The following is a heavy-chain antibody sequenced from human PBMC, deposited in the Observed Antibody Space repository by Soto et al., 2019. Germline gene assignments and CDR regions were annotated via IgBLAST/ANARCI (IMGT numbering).Heavy chain of an antibody. CDR2: IYYSGST. D-gene: IGHD3-22*01. V-gene: IGHV4-61*01. CDR3: ARVGYNDSSDYLSTWFDP. Sequence: PSETLSLTCTVSGGSVSSGIYYWSWIRQPPGKGLELIGYIYYSGSTNYNPSLKSRVTISVDTSKNQFSLKLSSVTTADTAGYYCARVGYNDSSDYLSTWFDPWGQGTLVTVSS. J-gene: IGHJ5*02. CDR1: GGSVSSGIYY.